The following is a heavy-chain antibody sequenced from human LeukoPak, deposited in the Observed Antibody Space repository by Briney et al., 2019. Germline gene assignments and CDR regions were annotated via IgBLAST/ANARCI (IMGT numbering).Heavy chain of an antibody. CDR3: ARDGSHQGTTFDY. CDR1: GGTFRNHD. CDR2: ISAYNGNT. J-gene: IGHJ4*02. D-gene: IGHD1-7*01. V-gene: IGHV1-18*01. Sequence: ASVKVSCKASGGTFRNHDINWVRQAPGQGLEWMGWISAYNGNTNYAQKLQGRVTMTTDTSTSTAYMELRSLRSDDTAVYYCARDGSHQGTTFDYWGQGTLVTVSS.